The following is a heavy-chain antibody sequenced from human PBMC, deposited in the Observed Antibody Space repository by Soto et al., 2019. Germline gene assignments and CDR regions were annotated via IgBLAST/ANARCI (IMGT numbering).Heavy chain of an antibody. J-gene: IGHJ3*02. Sequence: SETLSLTCTVSGGSVSSGSYYWSWIRQPPGKGLEWIGYIYYSGSTNYNPSLKSRVTISVDTSKNQFSLKLSSATAADTAVYYCARDVRIMITFGGVDAFDIWGQGTMVTVSS. CDR2: IYYSGST. CDR1: GGSVSSGSYY. D-gene: IGHD3-16*01. CDR3: ARDVRIMITFGGVDAFDI. V-gene: IGHV4-61*01.